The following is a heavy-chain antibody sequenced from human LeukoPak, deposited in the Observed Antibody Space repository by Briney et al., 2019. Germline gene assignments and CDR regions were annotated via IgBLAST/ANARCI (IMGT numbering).Heavy chain of an antibody. CDR2: IYTSGST. V-gene: IGHV4-61*02. Sequence: SQTLSLTCTVSGGSISSNSNYYWSWIRQPAGKGLEWIGRIYTSGSTNYNPSLKSRVTMSVDTSKNQFSLKLSSVTAADTAVYYCARVGSGSYYTLFFDYWGQGTLVTVSS. CDR1: GGSISSNSNYY. CDR3: ARVGSGSYYTLFFDY. D-gene: IGHD3-10*01. J-gene: IGHJ4*02.